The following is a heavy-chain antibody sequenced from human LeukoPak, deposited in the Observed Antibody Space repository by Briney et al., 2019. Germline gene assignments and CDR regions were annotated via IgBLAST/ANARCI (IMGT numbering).Heavy chain of an antibody. J-gene: IGHJ4*02. CDR2: ISGSGGST. CDR3: ARDRGYFDY. CDR1: GFTFSSYA. D-gene: IGHD6-13*01. Sequence: GGSLRLSCAASGFTFSSYAMSWVRQAPGKGLEWVSSISGSGGSTYYADSVKGRFTISTDNAKNSLYLQMNSLRAEDTAVYYCARDRGYFDYWGQGTLVTVSS. V-gene: IGHV3-23*01.